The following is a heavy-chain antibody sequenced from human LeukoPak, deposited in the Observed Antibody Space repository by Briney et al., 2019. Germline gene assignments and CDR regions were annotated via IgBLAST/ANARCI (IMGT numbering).Heavy chain of an antibody. Sequence: SETLSLTCTVSGDSISGFYWSWIRQPPGKGLEWIGYIYYSGSSNYNPSLKSRVTISVETSKSQFSLKLTSVTAADTAVYYCALELVVPAALERLNAFDIWGRGTMVTVSS. CDR2: IYYSGSS. CDR3: ALELVVPAALERLNAFDI. J-gene: IGHJ3*02. D-gene: IGHD2-2*01. V-gene: IGHV4-59*12. CDR1: GDSISGFY.